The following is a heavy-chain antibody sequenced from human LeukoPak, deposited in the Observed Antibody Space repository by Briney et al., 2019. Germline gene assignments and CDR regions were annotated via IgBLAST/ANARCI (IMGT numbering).Heavy chain of an antibody. J-gene: IGHJ2*01. Sequence: GRSLRLSCAASGFTFSRYGMHWVRQAPGKGLGWVAVISYDGSSKYYADAVKGRFTISRDNSKNTLYLQMNSLRAEDTAVYYCAKDGNYYGSGSYLGWYFDLWGRGTLVTVSS. V-gene: IGHV3-30*18. CDR3: AKDGNYYGSGSYLGWYFDL. D-gene: IGHD3-10*01. CDR1: GFTFSRYG. CDR2: ISYDGSSK.